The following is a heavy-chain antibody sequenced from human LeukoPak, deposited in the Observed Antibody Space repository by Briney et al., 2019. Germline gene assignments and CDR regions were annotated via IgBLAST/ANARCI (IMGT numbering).Heavy chain of an antibody. D-gene: IGHD3-3*01. CDR3: ARAFYDFWSGTNWFDP. V-gene: IGHV4-59*01. CDR2: IYYSGST. CDR1: GGSTSSYY. J-gene: IGHJ5*02. Sequence: SETLSLTCTVSGGSTSSYYWSWIRRPPGKGLEWIGYIYYSGSTNYNPSLKSRVTISVDTSKNQFSLKLSSVTAADTAVYYCARAFYDFWSGTNWFDPWGQGTLVTVSS.